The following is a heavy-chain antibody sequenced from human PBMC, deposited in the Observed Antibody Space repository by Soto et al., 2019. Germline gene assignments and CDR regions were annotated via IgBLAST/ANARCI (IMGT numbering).Heavy chain of an antibody. J-gene: IGHJ5*02. CDR1: GYTFTSYG. D-gene: IGHD6-13*01. Sequence: ASVKVSCKASGYTFTSYGISWVRQAPGQGLEWMGWISAYNGNTNYAQKLQGRVTMTTDTSTSTAYMELRSLRSDDTAVYYCARTSGGGAAAYNWFDPWGQGTLVTVSS. CDR2: ISAYNGNT. V-gene: IGHV1-18*01. CDR3: ARTSGGGAAAYNWFDP.